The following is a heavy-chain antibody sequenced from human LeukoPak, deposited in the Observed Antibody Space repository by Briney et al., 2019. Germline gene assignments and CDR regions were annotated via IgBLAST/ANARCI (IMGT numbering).Heavy chain of an antibody. CDR1: GFTFSSYG. D-gene: IGHD6-6*01. J-gene: IGHJ4*02. CDR3: AKDSSSSWSRYYFDY. V-gene: IGHV3-30*02. Sequence: PGGSLRLSCAASGFTFSSYGMHWVRQAPGEGLEWVAFIRYDGSNKYYADSVKGRFTISRDNSKNTLYLQMNSLRAEDTAVYYRAKDSSSSWSRYYFDYWGQGTLVTVSS. CDR2: IRYDGSNK.